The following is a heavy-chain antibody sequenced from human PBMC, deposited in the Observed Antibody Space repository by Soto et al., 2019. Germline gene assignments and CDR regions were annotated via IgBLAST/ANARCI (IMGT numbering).Heavy chain of an antibody. CDR1: GYTFTDYY. Sequence: ASVKVSCKASGYTFTDYYIRWVRQAPGQGLEWMGWINPNSGATNYAQKFQGRITMTRDTSITTAYMEMSRLRSDDTADTAIYYCARSLKRADAFDIWGRGTMVTVSS. CDR2: INPNSGAT. J-gene: IGHJ3*02. CDR3: ARSLKRADAFDI. V-gene: IGHV1-2*02.